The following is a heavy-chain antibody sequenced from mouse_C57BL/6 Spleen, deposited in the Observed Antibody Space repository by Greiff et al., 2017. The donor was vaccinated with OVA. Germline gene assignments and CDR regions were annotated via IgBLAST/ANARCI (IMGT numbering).Heavy chain of an antibody. D-gene: IGHD4-1*01. V-gene: IGHV3-6*01. J-gene: IGHJ3*01. CDR1: GYSITSGYY. CDR3: ARETGSAY. Sequence: DVKLQESGPGLVKPSQSLSLTCSVTGYSITSGYYWNWIRQFPGNKLEWMGYISYDGSNNYNPSLKNRISITRDTSKNQFFLKLNSVTTEDTATYYCARETGSAYWGQGTLVTVSA. CDR2: ISYDGSN.